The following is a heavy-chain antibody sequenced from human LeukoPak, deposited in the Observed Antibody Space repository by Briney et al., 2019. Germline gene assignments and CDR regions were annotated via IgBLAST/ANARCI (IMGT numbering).Heavy chain of an antibody. CDR1: GYTFTSYG. V-gene: IGHV1-18*01. CDR2: ISAYNGNT. D-gene: IGHD3-22*01. Sequence: ASVKVSCKASGYTFTSYGISWLRQAPGQGLEWMGWISAYNGNTNYAQKLQGRVTMTTDTSTSTAYMELRSLRSDDTAVYYCAREVYYYDSSGYYCSDYWGQGTLVTVSS. CDR3: AREVYYYDSSGYYCSDY. J-gene: IGHJ4*02.